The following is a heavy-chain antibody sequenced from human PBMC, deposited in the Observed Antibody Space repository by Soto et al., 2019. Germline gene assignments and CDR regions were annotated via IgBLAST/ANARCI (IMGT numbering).Heavy chain of an antibody. J-gene: IGHJ6*02. Sequence: QVQLVQSGAEVKKPGSSVKVSCKASGGTFSSYAISWVXXXXXXXXXWMGGIIPIFGXANYAQKFQGRVTITADESTSTAYMELSSLRSEDTAVYYCARAVVVAAKDYYYYGMDVWGQGTTVTVSS. CDR1: GGTFSSYA. CDR3: ARAVVVAAKDYYYYGMDV. CDR2: IIPIFGXA. D-gene: IGHD2-15*01. V-gene: IGHV1-69*01.